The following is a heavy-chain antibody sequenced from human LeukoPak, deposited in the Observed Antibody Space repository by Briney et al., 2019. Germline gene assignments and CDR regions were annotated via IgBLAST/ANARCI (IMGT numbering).Heavy chain of an antibody. D-gene: IGHD1-26*01. CDR3: ARIVGSTGGES. Sequence: SVTVSCKASGYTFTSYGISWVRQAPGQGLEWMGGIIAIFGTTNYAQKFQGRVTITADKSTRTVYMEMRSLRSEDTAVYYCARIVGSTGGESWGQGTMVTVSS. CDR2: IIAIFGTT. CDR1: GYTFTSYG. J-gene: IGHJ3*01. V-gene: IGHV1-69*06.